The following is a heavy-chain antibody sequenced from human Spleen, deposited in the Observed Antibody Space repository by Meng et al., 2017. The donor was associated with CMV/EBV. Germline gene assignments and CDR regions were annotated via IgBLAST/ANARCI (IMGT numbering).Heavy chain of an antibody. D-gene: IGHD3-22*01. CDR3: AKGASSGYSDAFDI. J-gene: IGHJ3*02. CDR1: GFTFRSYW. V-gene: IGHV3-7*01. Sequence: GESLKISCAASGFTFRSYWMTWVRQAPGKGLEWVANINQDGTEKNHVDSVKGRFTISRDNSKNTLYLQMNSLRAEDTAVYYCAKGASSGYSDAFDIWGQGTMVTVSS. CDR2: INQDGTEK.